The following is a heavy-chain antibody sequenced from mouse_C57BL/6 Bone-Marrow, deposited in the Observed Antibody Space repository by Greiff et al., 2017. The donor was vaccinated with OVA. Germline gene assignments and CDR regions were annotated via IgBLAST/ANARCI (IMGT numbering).Heavy chain of an antibody. Sequence: EVQLQQSLAELVRPGASVKLSCTASGFNIKNTYMHWVKQRPEQGLEWIGRIDPANDNTKYAPKFQGKATMTADTSSNTAYLQLSSLSSEDTAVYCCARGNFGSSFYAMDYWGQGTSVTVSS. D-gene: IGHD1-1*01. V-gene: IGHV14-3*01. J-gene: IGHJ4*01. CDR2: IDPANDNT. CDR1: GFNIKNTY. CDR3: ARGNFGSSFYAMDY.